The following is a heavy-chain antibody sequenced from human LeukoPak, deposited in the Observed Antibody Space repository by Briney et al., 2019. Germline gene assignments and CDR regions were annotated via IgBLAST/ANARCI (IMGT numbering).Heavy chain of an antibody. V-gene: IGHV3-64*01. J-gene: IGHJ4*02. Sequence: GGSLRLSCSASEFKFDTYGMHWVRQTPGKGLEYVPGISSDGLSTYYANSVKGRFTISSDNAKNTLYLQMGSLKTEDMAVYYCARSTDGSAHFDYWGQGTLVTVSS. CDR2: ISSDGLST. CDR1: EFKFDTYG. D-gene: IGHD1-1*01. CDR3: ARSTDGSAHFDY.